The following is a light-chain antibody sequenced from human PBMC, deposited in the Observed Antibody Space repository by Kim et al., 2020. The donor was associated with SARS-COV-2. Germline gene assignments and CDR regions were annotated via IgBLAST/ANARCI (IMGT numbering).Light chain of an antibody. CDR1: SLRSYY. J-gene: IGLJ2*01. CDR2: GKN. Sequence: ALGQTVRITCQGDSLRSYYASWYQQKPGPAPVLVIYGKNNRPSGIPDRFSGSSSGNTASLTITGAQAEDEADYYCNSRDSSGNFVVFGGGTQLTVL. V-gene: IGLV3-19*01. CDR3: NSRDSSGNFVV.